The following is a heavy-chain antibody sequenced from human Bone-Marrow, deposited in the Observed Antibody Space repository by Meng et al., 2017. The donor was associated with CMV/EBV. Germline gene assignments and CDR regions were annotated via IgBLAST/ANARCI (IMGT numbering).Heavy chain of an antibody. CDR3: ARVWYETSCYTHCYYYGMDV. CDR1: GFTFSSYS. CDR2: ISSSSSYI. Sequence: GESLKISCAASGFTFSSYSMNWVRQAPGKGLEWVSSISSSSSYIYYADSVKGRFTISRDNAKNSLYLQMNSLRAEDTAVYYCARVWYETSCYTHCYYYGMDVWGQGTTVTVSS. J-gene: IGHJ6*02. V-gene: IGHV3-21*01. D-gene: IGHD2-2*02.